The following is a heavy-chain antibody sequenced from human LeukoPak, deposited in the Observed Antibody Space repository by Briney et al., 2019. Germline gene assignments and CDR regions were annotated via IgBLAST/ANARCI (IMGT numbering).Heavy chain of an antibody. CDR2: IHYSGTS. J-gene: IGHJ3*02. D-gene: IGHD5-24*01. CDR1: GGSISTYY. CDR3: ARERRDGYKDNGFDI. V-gene: IGHV4-59*01. Sequence: SETLSLTCAVSGGSISTYYWSWIRQPAGKGLEWIGYIHYSGTSRYNPSLKSRVTISVDTYKNQFSLNLSSVTAADTAVYYCARERRDGYKDNGFDIWGQGTMVTVSS.